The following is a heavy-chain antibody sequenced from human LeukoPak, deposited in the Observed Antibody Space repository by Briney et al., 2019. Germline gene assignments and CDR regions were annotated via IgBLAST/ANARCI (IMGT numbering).Heavy chain of an antibody. J-gene: IGHJ5*02. D-gene: IGHD6-19*01. CDR2: INHSGST. CDR3: ARAIFRVRLVGRRFDP. CDR1: GGSFSGYY. Sequence: SETLSLTCAVYGGSFSGYYWSWIRQPPGKGLEWIGEINHSGSTNYNPSLKSRVTISVDTSKNQFSLELSSVTAADTAVYYCARAIFRVRLVGRRFDPWGQGTLVTVSS. V-gene: IGHV4-34*01.